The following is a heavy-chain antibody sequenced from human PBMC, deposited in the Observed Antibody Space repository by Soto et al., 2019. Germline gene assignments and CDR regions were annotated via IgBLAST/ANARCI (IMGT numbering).Heavy chain of an antibody. CDR3: ARLKGAKGDYYYYGMDV. J-gene: IGHJ6*02. V-gene: IGHV5-10-1*01. Sequence: GESLKISCNGSGYSFTSYWISWVRQMPGKGLEWMGRIDPSDSYTNYSPSFQGHVTISADKSISTAYLQWSSLKASDTAMYYCARLKGAKGDYYYYGMDVWGQGTTVTVSS. CDR2: IDPSDSYT. CDR1: GYSFTSYW.